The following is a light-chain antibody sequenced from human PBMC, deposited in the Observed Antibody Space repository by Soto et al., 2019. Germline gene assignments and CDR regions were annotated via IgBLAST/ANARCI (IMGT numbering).Light chain of an antibody. CDR1: SSNIGAGYD. J-gene: IGLJ1*01. CDR3: QSYDTSLSGYV. V-gene: IGLV1-40*01. Sequence: QSVRTHPPSVSGAPGQRVTISCTGGSSNIGAGYDVHWYQQLPGTAPKLLIYGTSNRPAGVPDRFSGYKSGTSASLAITGLEAEAEADYYCQSYDTSLSGYVFGTGTKVT. CDR2: GTS.